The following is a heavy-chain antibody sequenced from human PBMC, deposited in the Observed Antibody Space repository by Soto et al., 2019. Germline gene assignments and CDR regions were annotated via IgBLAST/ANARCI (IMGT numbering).Heavy chain of an antibody. Sequence: SETLSLTCTVSGGSISSSSYYWGWIRQPPGKGLEWIGSIYYSGSTNYNPSLKSRVTISVDTSKNQFSLKLSSVTAADTAVYYCARQYSSSWYRSYYYYMDVWGKGTTVTVSS. D-gene: IGHD6-13*01. CDR3: ARQYSSSWYRSYYYYMDV. CDR2: IYYSGST. CDR1: GGSISSSSYY. J-gene: IGHJ6*03. V-gene: IGHV4-39*01.